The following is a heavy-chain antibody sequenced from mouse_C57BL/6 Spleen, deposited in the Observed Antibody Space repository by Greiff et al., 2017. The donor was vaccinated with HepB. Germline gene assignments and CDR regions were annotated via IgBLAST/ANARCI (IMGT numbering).Heavy chain of an antibody. CDR1: GYAFSSSW. D-gene: IGHD2-4*01. CDR3: ARYYDLPYYAMDY. Sequence: QVQLKESGPELVKPGASVKISCKASGYAFSSSWMNWVKQRPGKGLEWIGRIYPGDGDTNYNGKFKGKATLTADKSSSTAYMQLSSLTSEDSAVYFCARYYDLPYYAMDYWGQGTSVTVSS. J-gene: IGHJ4*01. V-gene: IGHV1-82*01. CDR2: IYPGDGDT.